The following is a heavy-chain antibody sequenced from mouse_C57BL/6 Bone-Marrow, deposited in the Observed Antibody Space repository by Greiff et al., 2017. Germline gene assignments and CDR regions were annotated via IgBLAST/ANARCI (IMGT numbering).Heavy chain of an antibody. V-gene: IGHV2-6*03. D-gene: IGHD1-1*01. CDR1: GFSLTSYG. CDR3: ASHYYYGSSSYAMDY. J-gene: IGHJ4*01. Sequence: VQLQQSGPGLVAPSQSLSITCTVSGFSLTSYGVHWVRQPPGKGLEWLVVIWSDGSTTYNSALKSRLSISKDNSKSQVFLKMNSLQTDDTAMYYCASHYYYGSSSYAMDYWGQGTSVTVSS. CDR2: IWSDGST.